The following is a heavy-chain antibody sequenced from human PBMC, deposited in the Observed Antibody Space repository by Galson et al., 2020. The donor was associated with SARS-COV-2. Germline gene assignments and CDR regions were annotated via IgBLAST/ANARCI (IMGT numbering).Heavy chain of an antibody. CDR1: GFSFSLHG. J-gene: IGHJ3*02. D-gene: IGHD3-16*01. Sequence: GESLKISCAASGFSFSLHGFHWVRQAPGKGLEWLSFISFDGRQRYYADSVKGRFTISRDNSRNNLYLQMNDLRAEDTAVYYCELHGLGSYVFDIWGQGTNVTVSS. CDR3: ELHGLGSYVFDI. V-gene: IGHV3-30*03. CDR2: ISFDGRQR.